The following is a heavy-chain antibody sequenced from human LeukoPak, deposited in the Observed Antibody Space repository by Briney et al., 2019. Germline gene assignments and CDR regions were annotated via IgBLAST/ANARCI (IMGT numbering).Heavy chain of an antibody. J-gene: IGHJ4*02. CDR2: ISSSSTI. CDR3: ARGRVTVTTLPDY. CDR1: GFTFSSYS. V-gene: IGHV3-48*01. D-gene: IGHD4-17*01. Sequence: GGSLRLSCAASGFTFSSYSMNWVRQAPGKGLEWVSYISSSSTIYYADSVKGRFTISRDNAKNSLYLQINSLRAEDTAVYYCARGRVTVTTLPDYWGQGTLVTVSS.